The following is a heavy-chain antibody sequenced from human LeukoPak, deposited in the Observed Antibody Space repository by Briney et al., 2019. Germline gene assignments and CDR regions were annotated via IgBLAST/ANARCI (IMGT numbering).Heavy chain of an antibody. CDR1: GCSISSYY. CDR3: ARSRYSNSRNQMAY. Sequence: SETLSLTCTVSGCSISSYYWSCILQPPAKGLEGIVYFYYNWRTNYNPPLKSRGTISVDTYKNQFSLKMSSVTAADTAVYYCARSRYSNSRNQMAYWGQGNLVPVSS. J-gene: IGHJ4*02. D-gene: IGHD1-14*01. V-gene: IGHV4-59*01. CDR2: FYYNWRT.